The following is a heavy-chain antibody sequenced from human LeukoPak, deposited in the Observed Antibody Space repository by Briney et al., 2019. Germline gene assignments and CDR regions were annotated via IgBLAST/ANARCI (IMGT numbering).Heavy chain of an antibody. V-gene: IGHV1-46*03. J-gene: IGHJ4*02. D-gene: IGHD2-15*01. Sequence: ASVKVSCKATGYTFSNYYMQWVRQAPGQGLEWMGIINPRDGTTSYAPKFQGRVAVTSDTSTSTVYMELSSLRPEDTAVYYCARVHCSGGRCYEFDLWGQGTLVTVSS. CDR3: ARVHCSGGRCYEFDL. CDR2: INPRDGTT. CDR1: GYTFSNYY.